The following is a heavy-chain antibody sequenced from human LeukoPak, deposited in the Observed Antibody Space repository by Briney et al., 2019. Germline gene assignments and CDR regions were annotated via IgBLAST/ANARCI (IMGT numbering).Heavy chain of an antibody. Sequence: PSETPSLTCAVYGGSFSGYFWSWIRQPPGKGLEWIGEINHSENTNFNPSLKSRVTISVDTSKNQFSLKLSSVTAADTAVYYCAREGEQLGPYYFDYWGQGTLVTVSS. CDR3: AREGEQLGPYYFDY. D-gene: IGHD6-6*01. CDR1: GGSFSGYF. V-gene: IGHV4-34*01. J-gene: IGHJ4*02. CDR2: INHSENT.